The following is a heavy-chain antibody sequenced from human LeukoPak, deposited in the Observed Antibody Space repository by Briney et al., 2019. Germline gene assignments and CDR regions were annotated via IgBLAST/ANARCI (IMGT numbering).Heavy chain of an antibody. CDR3: ARDVLRFLEWTEYFQH. J-gene: IGHJ1*01. D-gene: IGHD3-3*01. V-gene: IGHV3-21*01. CDR1: GFTFSSYS. CDR2: ISSSSSYI. Sequence: GGSLRLSCAASGFTFSSYSMNWVRQAPGKGLEWVSSISSSSSYIYYADSVKGRFTISRDNAKNSLYLQMNSLRAEDTAVYYCARDVLRFLEWTEYFQHWGQGTLVTVSS.